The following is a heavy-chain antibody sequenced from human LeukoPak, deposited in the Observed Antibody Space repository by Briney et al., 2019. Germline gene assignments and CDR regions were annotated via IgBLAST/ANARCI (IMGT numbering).Heavy chain of an antibody. V-gene: IGHV4-39*01. CDR1: GGSISSSSYY. J-gene: IGHJ4*02. CDR2: IYYSGST. D-gene: IGHD1-26*01. Sequence: PPETLSLTCTVSGGSISSSSYYWGWIRQPPGKGLEWIGSIYYSGSTYYNPSLKSRVTISVDTSKNQFSLKLSSVTAADTAVYYCARRVGATRSPNFDYWGQGTLVTVSS. CDR3: ARRVGATRSPNFDY.